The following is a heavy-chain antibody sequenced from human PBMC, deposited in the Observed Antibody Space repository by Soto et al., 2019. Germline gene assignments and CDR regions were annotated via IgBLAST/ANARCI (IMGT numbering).Heavy chain of an antibody. Sequence: SVKVSCRTSGYTFSSIGISWVRQAPGQGLEWMGWISPHKGDTYYAQRLQGRVTMTTDTSTSTAYMELRSLRSDDTAVYFCARDLDGSGSYFTNYWGQGTLVTVSS. V-gene: IGHV1-18*01. D-gene: IGHD3-10*01. CDR3: ARDLDGSGSYFTNY. CDR2: ISPHKGDT. J-gene: IGHJ4*02. CDR1: GYTFSSIG.